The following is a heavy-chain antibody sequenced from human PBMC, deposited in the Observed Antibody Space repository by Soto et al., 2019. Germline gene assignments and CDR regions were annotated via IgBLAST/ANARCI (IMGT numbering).Heavy chain of an antibody. CDR2: ISTTSSHT. CDR3: ARDRDTYGHGFFDY. CDR1: GFTPRDLC. J-gene: IGHJ4*02. Sequence: GGALRNPCAGSGFTPRDLCNTLIRQAPGKGLEWISYISTTSSHTNYADSVKGRFTVSRDNANNSLYLEMNNLRGDDTAVYFCARDRDTYGHGFFDYWGRGALVTVSS. D-gene: IGHD5-18*01. V-gene: IGHV3-11*05.